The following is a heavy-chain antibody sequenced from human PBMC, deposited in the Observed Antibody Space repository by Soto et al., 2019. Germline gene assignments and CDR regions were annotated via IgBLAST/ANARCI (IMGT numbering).Heavy chain of an antibody. V-gene: IGHV1-2*02. J-gene: IGHJ6*02. CDR2: INPNSGAT. D-gene: IGHD3-3*01. Sequence: ASVKVSCKASRYTFTGYYIHWMRQAPGQGLEWMGWINPNSGATNFAQKFQGRVTMTSDTSIGTAYMEMSRLRSDDTAVFFCARAGACITIFELGIMPYYYGMDVWGQGTAVTVSS. CDR1: RYTFTGYY. CDR3: ARAGACITIFELGIMPYYYGMDV.